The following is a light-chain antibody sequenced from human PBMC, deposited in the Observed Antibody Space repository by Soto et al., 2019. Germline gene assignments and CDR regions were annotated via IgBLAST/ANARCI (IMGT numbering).Light chain of an antibody. J-gene: IGKJ5*01. V-gene: IGKV3-20*01. CDR3: QQYVISVT. CDR1: QSISGNY. CDR2: GAS. Sequence: EIVLTQSPGTLSLSPGERATLSCRANQSISGNYLAWYQQKPGQAPRLLIYGASNRATGIPERFSGSGSGTDFTLTISRLEPQDSAMYYCQQYVISVTFGQGTRLEIK.